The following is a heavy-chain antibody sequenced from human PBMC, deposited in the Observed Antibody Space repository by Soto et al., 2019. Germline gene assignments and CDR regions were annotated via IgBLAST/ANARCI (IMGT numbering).Heavy chain of an antibody. D-gene: IGHD3-22*01. CDR2: IHYSGST. CDR3: ARRGVYYDSSGFHDY. J-gene: IGHJ4*02. V-gene: IGHV4-39*01. Sequence: QLQLQESGPGLVKPSETLSLTCTVSGGSISSSSYFWGWIRQPPGKGLEWIGSIHYSGSTYYNPSLKSRVTMSVDTSKNQFSLKLNSVTAADTAVYYCARRGVYYDSSGFHDYWGQGTLVTVSS. CDR1: GGSISSSSYF.